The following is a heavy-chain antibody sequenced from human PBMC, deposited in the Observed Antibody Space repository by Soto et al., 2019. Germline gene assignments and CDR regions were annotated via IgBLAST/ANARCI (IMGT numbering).Heavy chain of an antibody. CDR3: ARVSVWYGDDVFFDY. D-gene: IGHD3-10*01. V-gene: IGHV4-31*03. CDR1: GGSISSGGYY. Sequence: QVQLQESGPGLVKPSQTLSLTCTVSGGSISSGGYYWSWIRQHPGKGLELIGYLYYSGSTYDKPPVKSGVTLAVDSSKNQFSLKLRSVTAADTAVYYCARVSVWYGDDVFFDYWGQGTLVTVSS. J-gene: IGHJ4*02. CDR2: LYYSGST.